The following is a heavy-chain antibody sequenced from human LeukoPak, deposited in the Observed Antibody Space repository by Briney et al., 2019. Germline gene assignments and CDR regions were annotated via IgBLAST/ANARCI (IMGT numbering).Heavy chain of an antibody. CDR2: ASYYVGKQ. CDR1: GFTFSDYA. J-gene: IGHJ4*02. V-gene: IGHV3-23*01. D-gene: IGHD1-1*01. CDR3: AKAGIGADGAGFLCEY. Sequence: SGGSLTLSCAASGFTFSDYAMSWVRQAPGKGLEWVSTASYYVGKQYHADSVRGRFTVSRDNSRNTVSLQMSSLRVEDTGIYYCAKAGIGADGAGFLCEYWGQGTLATVSS.